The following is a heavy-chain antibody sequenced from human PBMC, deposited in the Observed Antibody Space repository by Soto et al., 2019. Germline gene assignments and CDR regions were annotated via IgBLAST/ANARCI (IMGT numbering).Heavy chain of an antibody. J-gene: IGHJ5*02. V-gene: IGHV4-39*07. CDR3: ARDSLGIAVLGTGRSKNNWFDP. Sequence: SETLSLTCTVSGASISSNTYYWAWIRRPPGKGLKCIGSIYYDGSTNYNPSLKSRVTISIDTSKNQFSLKLSSVTAADTAIYYCARDSLGIAVLGTGRSKNNWFDPWGEGILVTVS. CDR2: IYYDGST. D-gene: IGHD6-19*01. CDR1: GASISSNTYY.